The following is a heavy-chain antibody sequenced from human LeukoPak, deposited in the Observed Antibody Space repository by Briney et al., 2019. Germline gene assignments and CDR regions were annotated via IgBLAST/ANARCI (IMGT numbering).Heavy chain of an antibody. J-gene: IGHJ3*02. CDR2: ISFDGSNK. D-gene: IGHD3-3*01. CDR3: ASPEWLPDSIDI. Sequence: GGSLRLSCAASGFTFSTYGMHWVRQAPGKGLKWVALISFDGSNKFFADSVKGRFTISRDNSQNTVYLQMNSLRAEDTAMYYCASPEWLPDSIDIWGQGTMVTVSS. V-gene: IGHV3-33*08. CDR1: GFTFSTYG.